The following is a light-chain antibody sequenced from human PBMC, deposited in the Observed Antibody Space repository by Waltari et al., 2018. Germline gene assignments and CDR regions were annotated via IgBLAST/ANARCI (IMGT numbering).Light chain of an antibody. CDR2: DAS. CDR1: QSIGSC. CDR3: QQRSNPPAYT. V-gene: IGKV3-11*01. J-gene: IGKJ2*01. Sequence: TALTQSPATLSLSPVERATLSCRASQSIGSCLAWYQQKSGQPPMLLMFDASTRATGIPARFSGSGSGTDFTLTISSLEPEDLAVYYCQQRSNPPAYTFGQGTKVEIK.